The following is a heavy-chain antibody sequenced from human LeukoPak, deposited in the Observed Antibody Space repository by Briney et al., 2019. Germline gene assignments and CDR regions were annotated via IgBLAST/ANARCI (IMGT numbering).Heavy chain of an antibody. CDR1: GFTFSSYG. CDR3: ATYRQVLLPFES. CDR2: ISGSGGST. J-gene: IGHJ4*02. D-gene: IGHD2-8*02. V-gene: IGHV3-23*01. Sequence: GGSLRLSCAATGFTFSSYGMTWVREAPGKELEWVSAISGSGGSTYYADSVKGRFIISRDNSKNTLYLQMNSLRAEDTAVYYCATYRQVLLPFESWGQGTLVTVSS.